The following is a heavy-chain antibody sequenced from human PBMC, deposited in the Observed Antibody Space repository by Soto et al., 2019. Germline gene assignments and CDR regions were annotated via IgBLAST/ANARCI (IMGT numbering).Heavy chain of an antibody. CDR2: IFFRGST. Sequence: PSETLSLTCTVSGGSISSGDFYWNWIRLTPGKGLQWIGNIFFRGSTHYNPSIASRISMSVDTSKNQFSLRLTSMTAADTAVYYCARVVTADDAFDVWGQGTMVTVSS. D-gene: IGHD2-21*02. CDR1: GGSISSGDFY. J-gene: IGHJ3*01. V-gene: IGHV4-30-4*08. CDR3: ARVVTADDAFDV.